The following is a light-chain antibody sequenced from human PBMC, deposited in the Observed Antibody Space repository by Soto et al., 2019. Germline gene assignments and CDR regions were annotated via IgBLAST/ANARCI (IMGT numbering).Light chain of an antibody. CDR1: QSITSN. V-gene: IGKV3D-15*01. J-gene: IGKJ5*01. CDR2: GAS. Sequence: EAVMTRSPATLSLSPGEGATLSCRASQSITSNLAWYQQKPGQAPRLLIYGASNRATGIPDRFSGSGSGTDFTLTISSLQPEDFATYYCQQSSTIPITFGQGTRLEI. CDR3: QQSSTIPIT.